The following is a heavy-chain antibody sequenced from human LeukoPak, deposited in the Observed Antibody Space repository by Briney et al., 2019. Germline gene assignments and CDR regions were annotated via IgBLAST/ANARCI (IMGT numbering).Heavy chain of an antibody. D-gene: IGHD3-10*01. CDR1: GYTFTSYG. Sequence: GASVKVSCKASGYTFTSYGISWVRQAPGQGLEWMGWISAYNGNTNYAQKLQGRVTMTTDTSTSTAYMELRSLRSDDTAVYYCARGLVIGSWPRKVLLWFGGTGGSPGSFDYWGQGTLVTVSS. J-gene: IGHJ4*02. CDR3: ARGLVIGSWPRKVLLWFGGTGGSPGSFDY. V-gene: IGHV1-18*01. CDR2: ISAYNGNT.